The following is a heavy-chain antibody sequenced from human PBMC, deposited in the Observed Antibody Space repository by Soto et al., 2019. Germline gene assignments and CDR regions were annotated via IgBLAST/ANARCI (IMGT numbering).Heavy chain of an antibody. J-gene: IGHJ4*02. D-gene: IGHD4-4*01. CDR3: ANAAHMTTSLLLDY. V-gene: IGHV3-23*01. Sequence: GGSLRLSCAASGFTFSSFAMTWVRQAPGKGLEWVSTIGSSGNKTYYADSVKGRFTISRDNSKNTLYLQMSSLRAEDTAMYSCANAAHMTTSLLLDYWGQGTQVTVSS. CDR1: GFTFSSFA. CDR2: IGSSGNKT.